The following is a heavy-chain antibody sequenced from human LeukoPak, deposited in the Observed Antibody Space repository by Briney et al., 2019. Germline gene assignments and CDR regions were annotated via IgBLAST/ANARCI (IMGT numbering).Heavy chain of an antibody. CDR2: IKGNGGST. CDR1: GFTFSSYA. D-gene: IGHD3-10*01. V-gene: IGHV3-23*01. Sequence: GGSLRLSCAASGFTFSSYAMSWVRQAPGKGLEWVAGIKGNGGSTDYADSVKGRFTISRDNSKNTLFLQMNSLRAEDTALYYCAKDSYYYSSGSYIAWGQGTLVSVSS. J-gene: IGHJ5*02. CDR3: AKDSYYYSSGSYIA.